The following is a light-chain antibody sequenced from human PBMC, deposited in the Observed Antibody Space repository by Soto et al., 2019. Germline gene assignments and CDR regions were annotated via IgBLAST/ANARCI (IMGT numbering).Light chain of an antibody. V-gene: IGKV3-15*01. J-gene: IGKJ1*01. Sequence: EIVMTQSPATLSVSPGERATLSCRASHYIRSDLAWYQQKPGQAPRLLMYGASIRATGIPARFSGSGSGTDFTLTISSLQCEDLAVYYCQQYINWTFGQGTKLGIK. CDR2: GAS. CDR1: HYIRSD. CDR3: QQYINWT.